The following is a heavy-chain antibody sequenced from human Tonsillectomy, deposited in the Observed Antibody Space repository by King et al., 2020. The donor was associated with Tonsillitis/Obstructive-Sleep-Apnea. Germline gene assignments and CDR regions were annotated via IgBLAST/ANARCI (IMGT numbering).Heavy chain of an antibody. D-gene: IGHD4-17*01. CDR2: IYYSGST. J-gene: IGHJ4*02. V-gene: IGHV4-59*08. CDR1: GGSISSYY. CDR3: ARTWGGDFYLDY. Sequence: VQLQESGPGLVKPSETLPLTCTVSGGSISSYYWSWIRQPPGKGLEWIGYIYYSGSTNYNPSLKSRVTISVDTSKNQFSLKLSSVTAADTAVYYCARTWGGDFYLDYWGQGTLVTVSS.